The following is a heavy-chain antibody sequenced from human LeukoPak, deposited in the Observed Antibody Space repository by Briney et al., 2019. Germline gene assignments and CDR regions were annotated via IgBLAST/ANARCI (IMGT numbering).Heavy chain of an antibody. J-gene: IGHJ3*02. Sequence: ASVKVSCKASGYTFTGYYMHWVRQAPGQGLEWMGRINPNSGGTNSAQKFQGRVTMTRDTSISTAYMELSRLRSDDTAVYYCARDLTMVRGVIITWAGSDDAFDIWGQGTMVTVSS. D-gene: IGHD3-10*01. V-gene: IGHV1-2*06. CDR1: GYTFTGYY. CDR2: INPNSGGT. CDR3: ARDLTMVRGVIITWAGSDDAFDI.